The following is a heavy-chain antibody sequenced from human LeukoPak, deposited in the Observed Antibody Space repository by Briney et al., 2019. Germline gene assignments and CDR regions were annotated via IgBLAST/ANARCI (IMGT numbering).Heavy chain of an antibody. CDR3: ARVWLRYPDY. V-gene: IGHV3-30*02. Sequence: GGSLRLSCAASGFTFSSYGMHWVRQAPGKGLEWVAFIQYDGSNKYYADSVKGRFTISRDNSKNTLYLQMNSLRAEDTAVYYCARVWLRYPDYWGQGTLVTVSS. CDR1: GFTFSSYG. J-gene: IGHJ4*02. D-gene: IGHD5-12*01. CDR2: IQYDGSNK.